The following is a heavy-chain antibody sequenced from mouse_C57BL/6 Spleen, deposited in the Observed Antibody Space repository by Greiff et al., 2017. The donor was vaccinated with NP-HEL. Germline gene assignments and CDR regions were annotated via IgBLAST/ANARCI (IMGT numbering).Heavy chain of an antibody. CDR1: GFNIKDDY. CDR3: TALGRDS. Sequence: EVQLQQSGAELVRPGASVKLSCTASGFNIKDDYMHWVKQRPEQGLERIGWIDPENGDTEYASKFQGKATITADTSSNTAYLQLSSLTSEDTAVYYCTALGRDSWGQGTTLTVSS. CDR2: IDPENGDT. V-gene: IGHV14-4*01. D-gene: IGHD4-1*01. J-gene: IGHJ2*01.